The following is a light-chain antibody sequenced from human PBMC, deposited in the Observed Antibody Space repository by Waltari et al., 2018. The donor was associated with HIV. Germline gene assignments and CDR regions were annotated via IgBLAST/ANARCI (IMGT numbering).Light chain of an antibody. Sequence: EIVLTQSPGSLSLSPGESATLSCRASENVGSSDLAWYKHRPGQAPRLLIYGTSKRATGIPDRFSGGGSGTDFTLTLKRLEPEDFAVYYCHQYATSPRTFGGGTKVEVK. CDR1: ENVGSSD. V-gene: IGKV3-20*01. J-gene: IGKJ4*01. CDR3: HQYATSPRT. CDR2: GTS.